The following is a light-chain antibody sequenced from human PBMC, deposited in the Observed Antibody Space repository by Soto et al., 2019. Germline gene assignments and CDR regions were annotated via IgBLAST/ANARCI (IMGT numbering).Light chain of an antibody. CDR2: DVT. CDR1: SSDVGAYGF. Sequence: QSALTQPASVSGSPGQSITISCTGTSSDVGAYGFVSWYQQHPGKVPKLMIYDVTSRPSGVSNRFSGSKSGNTASLTISGLQAEDEADYYCSSYTRSTNVVFGGGTKLTVL. J-gene: IGLJ2*01. CDR3: SSYTRSTNVV. V-gene: IGLV2-14*03.